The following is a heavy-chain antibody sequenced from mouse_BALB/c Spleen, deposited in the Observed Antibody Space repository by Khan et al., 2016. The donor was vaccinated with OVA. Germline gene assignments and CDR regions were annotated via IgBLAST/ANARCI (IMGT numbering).Heavy chain of an antibody. CDR1: GFTFSSFG. CDR2: ISGDSTTI. V-gene: IGHV5-17*02. Sequence: VQLKQSGGGLVQPGGSRKLSCVASGFTFSSFGMHWVRQAPEKGREWVAYISGDSTTIYYPDTVKGRFTISRDNPRNTLFLQMTSLRSEDMAMYYCTRSYFFGYYFDQWGQGTTLTVSS. D-gene: IGHD1-1*01. J-gene: IGHJ2*01. CDR3: TRSYFFGYYFDQ.